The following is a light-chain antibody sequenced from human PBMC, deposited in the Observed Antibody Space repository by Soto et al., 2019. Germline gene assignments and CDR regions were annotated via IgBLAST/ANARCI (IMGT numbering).Light chain of an antibody. CDR2: TAS. CDR1: QSVGRNY. V-gene: IGKV3-20*01. J-gene: IGKJ4*01. CDR3: QQYASSPLT. Sequence: EIVLTQSPGTLSVSPGEKATLSCRASQSVGRNYLAWYQQKPGQAPRLLIYTASSSATGIPDRFSGSGSATDFTLTISSLEPADFAVYYCQQYASSPLTFGGGTKVETK.